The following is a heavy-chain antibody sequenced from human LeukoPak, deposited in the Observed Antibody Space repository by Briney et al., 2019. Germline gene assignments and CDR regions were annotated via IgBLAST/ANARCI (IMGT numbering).Heavy chain of an antibody. CDR1: GYTLTELS. Sequence: ASEKVSCKVSGYTLTELSMLWVRQAPGNGLEWMGGFDPEDGETIYAQKFQGRVTMTEDTPTDTAYMELSSLRSEDTAVYYCATEYSSGWYGDAFDIWGQGTMVTVSS. D-gene: IGHD6-19*01. CDR2: FDPEDGET. V-gene: IGHV1-24*01. CDR3: ATEYSSGWYGDAFDI. J-gene: IGHJ3*02.